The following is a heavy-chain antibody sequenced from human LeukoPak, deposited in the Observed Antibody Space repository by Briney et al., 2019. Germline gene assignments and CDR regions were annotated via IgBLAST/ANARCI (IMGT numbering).Heavy chain of an antibody. D-gene: IGHD3-22*01. J-gene: IGHJ3*02. Sequence: ASVKVSCKASGGTFSSYAISWVRQAPGQGLEWMGGIIPIFGTANYAQKFQGRVTITADKSTSTAYMELSSLRSEDTAMYYCARESRTYYYDSSGYYWDAFDIWGQGTMVTVSS. CDR1: GGTFSSYA. CDR3: ARESRTYYYDSSGYYWDAFDI. V-gene: IGHV1-69*06. CDR2: IIPIFGTA.